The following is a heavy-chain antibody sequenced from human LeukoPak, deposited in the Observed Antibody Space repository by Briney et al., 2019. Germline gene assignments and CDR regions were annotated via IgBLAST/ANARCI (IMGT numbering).Heavy chain of an antibody. CDR3: AHRRHYYGSVSSDNYFDY. J-gene: IGHJ4*02. CDR2: IYWDDDK. D-gene: IGHD3-10*01. Sequence: SGPTLVNPTQTLTLTCTFSGFSLSTSGVGVGWIRQPPGKALEWLALIYWDDDKRYSPSLKSRLTITKDTSKNQVVLTMTNMDPVDTATYYCAHRRHYYGSVSSDNYFDYWGQGTLVTVSS. CDR1: GFSLSTSGVG. V-gene: IGHV2-5*02.